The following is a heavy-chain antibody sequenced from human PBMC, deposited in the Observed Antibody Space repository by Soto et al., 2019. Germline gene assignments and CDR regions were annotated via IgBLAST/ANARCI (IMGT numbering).Heavy chain of an antibody. CDR3: AKNSENFGDSKYDY. CDR1: RFTFSSFA. J-gene: IGHJ4*02. Sequence: PGGSLRLSCAASRFTFSSFAMSWVRQAPGKGLEWVSSISGNGGNTYYADSVKGRFTISRDNSKNTLYLQMNSLRVEDTAVYYCAKNSENFGDSKYDYWGQGTLVTVAS. CDR2: ISGNGGNT. D-gene: IGHD4-17*01. V-gene: IGHV3-23*01.